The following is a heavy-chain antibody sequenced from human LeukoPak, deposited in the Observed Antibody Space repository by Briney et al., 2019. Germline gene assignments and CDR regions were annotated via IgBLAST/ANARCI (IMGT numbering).Heavy chain of an antibody. J-gene: IGHJ6*03. CDR2: IYYSGST. D-gene: IGHD2-15*01. CDR3: ARGNRGYCSGGSCYPLYYYYYMDV. V-gene: IGHV4-34*01. Sequence: SETLSLTCAVYGGSFSGYYWSWIRQPPGKGLEWIGYIYYSGSTNYNPSLKSRVTISVDTSKNQFSLKLSSVTAADTAVYYCARGNRGYCSGGSCYPLYYYYYMDVWGKGTTVTVSS. CDR1: GGSFSGYY.